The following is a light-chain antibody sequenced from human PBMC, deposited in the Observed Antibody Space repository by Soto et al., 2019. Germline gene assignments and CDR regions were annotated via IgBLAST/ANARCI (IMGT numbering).Light chain of an antibody. CDR1: QTISSW. CDR3: QQYNSYSVT. J-gene: IGKJ5*01. V-gene: IGKV1-5*03. CDR2: KAS. Sequence: DIQMTQSPSTLSGSVGYRVTITCRASQTISSWLAWYQQKPGKAPKLLIYKASSLESGVPSRFSGSGSGTEFTLTISSLQPDDFATYYCQQYNSYSVTFGQGTRLEI.